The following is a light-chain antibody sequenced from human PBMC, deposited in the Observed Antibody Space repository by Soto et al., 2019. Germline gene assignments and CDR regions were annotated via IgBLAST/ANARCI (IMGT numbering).Light chain of an antibody. CDR1: SGHSSYT. V-gene: IGLV4-69*01. CDR2: LNSDGSH. CDR3: QTWGTGIEV. Sequence: QSVLTQSPSASASLGASVKLTCTLSSGHSSYTIAWHQQQPQTGTRYLMTLNSDGSHSKGDGIPDRFSGSSSGAERYLSIYGLDAEDEDYYSCQTWGTGIEVFGGGTKLTVL. J-gene: IGLJ3*02.